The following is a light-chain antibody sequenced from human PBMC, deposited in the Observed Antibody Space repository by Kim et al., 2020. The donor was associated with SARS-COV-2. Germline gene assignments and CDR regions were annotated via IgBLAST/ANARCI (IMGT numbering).Light chain of an antibody. Sequence: DIQMTQSPSTLSASVGDRVTITCRASQSISSWLAWYQQKPGKAPKLLIYKASSLESGVPSRFSGSGSWTEFTLTISSLQPDDFATYYCQQSGRTFGQGTKVDIK. CDR1: QSISSW. CDR3: QQSGRT. J-gene: IGKJ1*01. V-gene: IGKV1-5*03. CDR2: KAS.